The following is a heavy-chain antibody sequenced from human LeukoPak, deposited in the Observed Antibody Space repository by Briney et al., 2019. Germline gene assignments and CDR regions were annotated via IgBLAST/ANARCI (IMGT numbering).Heavy chain of an antibody. V-gene: IGHV4-4*07. CDR1: GDSMSDSY. Sequence: RASETLSLTCTVSGDSMSDSYWSWIRQPAGKGLEWIGRIYASGTTNYNPSLKSRVPLPVDTPSNQFSLTLSSVTAANTAVYHCARDIRSHNGPGGYYYYNLYVWGRGTTVTVSS. J-gene: IGHJ6*03. CDR2: IYASGTT. CDR3: ARDIRSHNGPGGYYYYNLYV. D-gene: IGHD2-8*01.